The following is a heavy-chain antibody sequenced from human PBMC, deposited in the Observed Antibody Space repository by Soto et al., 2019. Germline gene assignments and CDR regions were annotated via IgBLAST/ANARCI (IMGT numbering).Heavy chain of an antibody. CDR1: GFTFSNSG. CDR3: AKPKIATGGRSYDC. V-gene: IGHV3-23*01. D-gene: IGHD6-13*01. J-gene: IGHJ4*02. Sequence: EVQLLESGGGLVQPGGSLRLSCAASGFTFSNSGMTWVRQAPGKGLEWVSAIGVSAANTYYADSVKGRFTISRDNSKNTLYLEMNSLRVGDTAVYYCAKPKIATGGRSYDCWGQGTLVSVSS. CDR2: IGVSAANT.